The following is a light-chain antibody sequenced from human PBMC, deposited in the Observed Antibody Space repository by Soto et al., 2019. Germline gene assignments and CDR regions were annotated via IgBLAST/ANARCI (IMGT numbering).Light chain of an antibody. Sequence: DIQMTQSPSTLSASVGDGVTITSRASQSISSWLAWYQQKPGKAPKLLIYDASSLESGVPSRFSGSGSGTEFTLTISSLQPDDFATYYCQQYNSYSPTFGQGTKVDIK. CDR2: DAS. CDR1: QSISSW. V-gene: IGKV1-5*01. CDR3: QQYNSYSPT. J-gene: IGKJ1*01.